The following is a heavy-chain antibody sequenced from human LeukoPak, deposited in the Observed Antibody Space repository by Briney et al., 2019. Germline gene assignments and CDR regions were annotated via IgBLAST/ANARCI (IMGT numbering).Heavy chain of an antibody. V-gene: IGHV4-39*07. J-gene: IGHJ4*02. CDR3: ARLALRSYYFDY. D-gene: IGHD4-17*01. CDR1: GGSITRSTYY. Sequence: HPSETLSLTCTVSGGSITRSTYYWGWIRRTPGKGLEWIGSIYYSGSTYYKSSLKSRVTISLDTSKNQFSLKLSSVTAADTAVYYCARLALRSYYFDYWGQGTLVTVPS. CDR2: IYYSGST.